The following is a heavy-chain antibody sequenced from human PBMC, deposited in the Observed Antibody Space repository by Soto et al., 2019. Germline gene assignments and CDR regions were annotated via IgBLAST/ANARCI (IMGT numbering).Heavy chain of an antibody. V-gene: IGHV3-74*01. J-gene: IGHJ4*02. D-gene: IGHD6-19*01. Sequence: EVQLVESGGGLVQPGGSLRLSCAASGFTFSSSWMHWVRQGPGKGLVWVSSINSGATTTNYADSVKGRFTIARDNAKKTLYLQMDSLTAEDTAVYYCARGPSGWFGYDYWGQGTLVTVSS. CDR3: ARGPSGWFGYDY. CDR2: INSGATTT. CDR1: GFTFSSSW.